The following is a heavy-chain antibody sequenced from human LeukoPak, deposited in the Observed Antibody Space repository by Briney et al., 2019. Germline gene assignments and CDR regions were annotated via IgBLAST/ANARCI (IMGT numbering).Heavy chain of an antibody. V-gene: IGHV3-64*01. J-gene: IGHJ3*02. CDR1: GFTFSSYA. CDR3: AGAAYGSGSPDAFDI. D-gene: IGHD3-10*01. CDR2: ISSNGGST. Sequence: GGSLRLSCAASGFTFSSYAMHWVRQAPGKGLEYVSAISSNGGSTYYANSVKGRFTISRDNSKNTLYLQMNSLRAEDTAVYYCAGAAYGSGSPDAFDIWGQGTMITVSS.